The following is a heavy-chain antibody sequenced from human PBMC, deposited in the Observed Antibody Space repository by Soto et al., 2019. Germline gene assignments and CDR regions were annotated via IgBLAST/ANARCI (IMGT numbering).Heavy chain of an antibody. D-gene: IGHD5-12*01. V-gene: IGHV3-9*01. J-gene: IGHJ6*03. CDR1: GFTFDDYA. CDR3: AKEHIVATSSTHYYYYYYMDV. Sequence: GGSLRLSCAASGFTFDDYAMHWVRQAPGKGLEWVSGISWNSGSIGYADSVKGRFTISRDNAKNSLYLQMNSLRAEDTALYYCAKEHIVATSSTHYYYYYYMDVWGKGTTVTVSS. CDR2: ISWNSGSI.